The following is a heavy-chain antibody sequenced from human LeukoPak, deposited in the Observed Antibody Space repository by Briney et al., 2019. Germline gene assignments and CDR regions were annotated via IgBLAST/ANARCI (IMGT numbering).Heavy chain of an antibody. CDR3: AREATLEGAFDI. V-gene: IGHV3-30*04. CDR2: ISYDGSNK. Sequence: GGSLRLSCAASEFTFSSYAMHWVRQAPGKGLEWVAVISYDGSNKYYADSVKGRFTISRDNSKNTLYLQMNSLRAEDTAVYYCAREATLEGAFDIWGQGTMVTVSS. CDR1: EFTFSSYA. J-gene: IGHJ3*02.